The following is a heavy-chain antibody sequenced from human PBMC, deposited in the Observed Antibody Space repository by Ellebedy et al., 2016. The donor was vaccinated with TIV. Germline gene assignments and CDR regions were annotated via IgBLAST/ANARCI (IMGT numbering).Heavy chain of an antibody. D-gene: IGHD1-26*01. V-gene: IGHV3-30*09. J-gene: IGHJ4*02. Sequence: GESLKISCEASGFTFSDYAMTWVRQAPGKGLEWVALSSYGDDNNHYADSVMGRFAISRDNSKNTVYLQMNSLRAEDPAVYYCARDRDGTYSIDYWGQGTLVTVSS. CDR3: ARDRDGTYSIDY. CDR2: SSYGDDNN. CDR1: GFTFSDYA.